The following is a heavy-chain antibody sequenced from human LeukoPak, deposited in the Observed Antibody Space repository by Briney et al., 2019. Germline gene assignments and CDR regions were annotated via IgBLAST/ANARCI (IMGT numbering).Heavy chain of an antibody. V-gene: IGHV3-7*01. D-gene: IGHD3-22*01. CDR3: ARDPDSSGTDAFDI. J-gene: IGHJ3*02. CDR1: GFTFSSYW. CDR2: IQRDGSDK. Sequence: GGSLRLSCEASGFTFSSYWMSWVRQAPGKGPEWVANIQRDGSDKYYADSVKGRFTISRDNAKNSVYLQMNSLRAEDTAVYYCARDPDSSGTDAFDIWGQGTVVTVSS.